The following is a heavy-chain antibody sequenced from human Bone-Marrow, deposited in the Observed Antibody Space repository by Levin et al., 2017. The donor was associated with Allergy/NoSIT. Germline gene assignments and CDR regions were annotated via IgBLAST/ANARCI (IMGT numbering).Heavy chain of an antibody. V-gene: IGHV3-23*01. CDR3: ASFALGSLYYGLDV. CDR1: RFTFNTYA. Sequence: GGSLRLSCVDSRFTFNTYAMSWVRQGPGRRLEWVSGISGSGGRTHYADSLKGRFIISRDNSKNTLYLQMNSLRAEDTAVYYCASFALGSLYYGLDVWGQGTTVVVSS. J-gene: IGHJ6*02. D-gene: IGHD3-10*01. CDR2: ISGSGGRT.